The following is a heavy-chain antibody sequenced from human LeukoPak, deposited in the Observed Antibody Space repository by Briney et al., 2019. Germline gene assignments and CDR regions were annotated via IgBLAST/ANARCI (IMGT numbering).Heavy chain of an antibody. Sequence: GGSLRLSCAASGFTFSSYAMSWVRQAPGKGLEWVSAISGSGGSTYYADSVKGRFTISRGNSKNTLYLQMNSLRAEDTAVYYCAKDLVRKRIVVVPAAMTVSYYFDYWGQGTLVTVSS. CDR2: ISGSGGST. J-gene: IGHJ4*02. CDR3: AKDLVRKRIVVVPAAMTVSYYFDY. D-gene: IGHD2-2*01. CDR1: GFTFSSYA. V-gene: IGHV3-23*01.